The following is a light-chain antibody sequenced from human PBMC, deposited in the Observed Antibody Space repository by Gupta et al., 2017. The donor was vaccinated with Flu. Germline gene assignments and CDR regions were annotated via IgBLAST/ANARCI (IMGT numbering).Light chain of an antibody. V-gene: IGLV6-57*03. CDR2: EDD. J-gene: IGLJ2*01. CDR3: QSYEV. CDR1: SGSIVINY. Sequence: SPGKTVTISCTRSSGSIVINYVQWYQQRPGTALKNMIYEDDQRPYGVSDRFSGSIDRSSNSAYLTISGLKTDDEADYYCQSYEVFGGGTKLTVL.